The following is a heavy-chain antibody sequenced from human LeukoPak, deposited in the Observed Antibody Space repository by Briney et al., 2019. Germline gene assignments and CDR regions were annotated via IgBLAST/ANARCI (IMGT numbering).Heavy chain of an antibody. J-gene: IGHJ6*03. V-gene: IGHV3-7*01. CDR1: GFSFSSYW. CDR3: TRYYYMDV. CDR2: INQDGSEK. Sequence: GGSLGLSCAASGFSFSSYWMSWVRQAPGKGLEWVANINQDGSEKYYVDSVKGRFTISRDNAKNSLYLQMNSLRAEDTAVYFLTRYYYMDVWGKGTTVTVSS.